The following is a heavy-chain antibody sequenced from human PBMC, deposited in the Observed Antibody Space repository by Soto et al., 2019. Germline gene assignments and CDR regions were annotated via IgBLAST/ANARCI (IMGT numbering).Heavy chain of an antibody. CDR3: AKEGYCSSTSCYTEYFQH. D-gene: IGHD2-2*02. Sequence: VGSLRLSCAASGFTFSSYGMHWVRQAPGKGLEWVAVISYDGSNKYYADSVKGRFTISRDNSKNTLYLQMNSLRAEDTAVYYCAKEGYCSSTSCYTEYFQHWGQGTLVTVSS. CDR2: ISYDGSNK. V-gene: IGHV3-30*18. CDR1: GFTFSSYG. J-gene: IGHJ1*01.